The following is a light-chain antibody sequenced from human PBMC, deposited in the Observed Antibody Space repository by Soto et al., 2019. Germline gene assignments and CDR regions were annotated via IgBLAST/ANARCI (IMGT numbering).Light chain of an antibody. J-gene: IGKJ5*01. Sequence: IRINHSPSSLSAAVGDRVTITCRASQGIRIDLGWYQQKPGKAPELLIYAASTLQSGVPSRFSGSGSGTDFTLTISSLQPEDFATYYCQQLNSYPITFGQGTRLEIK. CDR3: QQLNSYPIT. CDR1: QGIRID. V-gene: IGKV1-17*01. CDR2: AAS.